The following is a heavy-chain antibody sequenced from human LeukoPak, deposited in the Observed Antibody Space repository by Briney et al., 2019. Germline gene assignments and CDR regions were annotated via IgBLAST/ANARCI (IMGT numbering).Heavy chain of an antibody. CDR3: TRREEVGATMYDY. D-gene: IGHD1-26*01. CDR2: IYYTGSI. V-gene: IGHV4-39*01. J-gene: IGHJ4*02. Sequence: SETLSLTRTVSGRSLSRSSYYWGWIRQPPAKVLEWIGSIYYTGSIYYNASLKSRVTISVDTSKHQFSLKLSTVTAADTAVYYCTRREEVGATMYDYWGQGTLVTVSS. CDR1: GRSLSRSSYY.